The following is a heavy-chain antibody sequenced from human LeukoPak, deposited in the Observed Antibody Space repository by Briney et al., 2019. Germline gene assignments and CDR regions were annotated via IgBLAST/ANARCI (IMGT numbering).Heavy chain of an antibody. J-gene: IGHJ6*03. CDR3: ARLSGYYYYMDV. Sequence: PSETLSLTCTVSGGSISSSSYYWGWIRQPPGKGLEWIGSIYHSGSTYYNPSLKSRVTISVDTSKNQFSLKLSPVTAADTAVYYCARLSGYYYYMDVWGKGTTVTVSS. D-gene: IGHD3-10*01. CDR1: GGSISSSSYY. CDR2: IYHSGST. V-gene: IGHV4-39*01.